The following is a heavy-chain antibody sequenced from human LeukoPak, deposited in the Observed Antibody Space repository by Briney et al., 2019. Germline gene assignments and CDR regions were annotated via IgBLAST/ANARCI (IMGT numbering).Heavy chain of an antibody. D-gene: IGHD1-26*01. J-gene: IGHJ6*02. V-gene: IGHV1-18*01. CDR3: ARAPIVGDQGYGMDV. Sequence: ASVKVSCKVSGYTFTSYGISWVRQAPGQGLEWMGWISAYNGNTNYAQKLQGRVTMTTDTSTSTAYMELRSLRSDDTAVYYCARAPIVGDQGYGMDVWGQGTTVTVSS. CDR1: GYTFTSYG. CDR2: ISAYNGNT.